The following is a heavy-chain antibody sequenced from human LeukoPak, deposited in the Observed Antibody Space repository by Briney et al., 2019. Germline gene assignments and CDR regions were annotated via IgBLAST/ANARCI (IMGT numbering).Heavy chain of an antibody. D-gene: IGHD3-9*01. CDR1: GFTVSSNS. CDR3: ARASEGYDTYAGYGMDV. CDR2: IYSGGTT. V-gene: IGHV3-66*01. J-gene: IGHJ6*02. Sequence: GGSLRLSCAASGFTVSSNSMSWVRQAPGKGLEWVSVIYSGGTTYYADSVKGRFTISKDNSKNTLYLQMNSLRAEDTAVYYCARASEGYDTYAGYGMDVWGQGTTVTVSS.